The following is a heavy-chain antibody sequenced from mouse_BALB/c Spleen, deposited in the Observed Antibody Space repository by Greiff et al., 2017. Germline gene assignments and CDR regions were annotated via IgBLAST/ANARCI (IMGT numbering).Heavy chain of an antibody. J-gene: IGHJ4*01. Sequence: EVMLVESGGGLVQPGGSLRLSCATSGFTFTVYYMSWVRQPPGKALEWLGFIRNKANGYTTEYSASVKGRFTISRDNSQSVLYLQMNTLRAEDSATYYCATVRLLFYAMNYWGQGTSVTVSS. CDR2: IRNKANGYTT. CDR1: GFTFTVYY. CDR3: ATVRLLFYAMNY. D-gene: IGHD1-2*01. V-gene: IGHV7-3*02.